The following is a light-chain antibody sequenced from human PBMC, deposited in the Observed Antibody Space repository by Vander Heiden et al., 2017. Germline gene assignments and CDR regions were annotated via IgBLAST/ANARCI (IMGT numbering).Light chain of an antibody. Sequence: QTVVTKKPSFSVSTGGTVTLTCGLSPGSVSTSYSPSWHQQTQGQAPRTLIYSTNTRAAGVPECFSGSILGSKSDSTRTGAKAEDESEYYCVLDMGRGIYVVGTGNKVTVL. V-gene: IGLV8-61*02. CDR2: STN. J-gene: IGLJ1*01. CDR1: PGSVSTSYS. CDR3: VLDMGRGIYV.